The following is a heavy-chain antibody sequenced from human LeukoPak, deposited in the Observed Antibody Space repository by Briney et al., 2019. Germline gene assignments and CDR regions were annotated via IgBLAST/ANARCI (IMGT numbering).Heavy chain of an antibody. CDR3: ARGYARFNYYYMDV. CDR2: ISHSGST. V-gene: IGHV4-34*01. D-gene: IGHD3-3*01. CDR1: GGSFSGYY. Sequence: SETLSLTCVVYGGSFSGYYWSWIRQPPGKGLEWIGEISHSGSTNYNPSLKSRVTISVDTSKNQFSLKLSSVTAADTAVYYCARGYARFNYYYMDVWDKGTTVTVSS. J-gene: IGHJ6*03.